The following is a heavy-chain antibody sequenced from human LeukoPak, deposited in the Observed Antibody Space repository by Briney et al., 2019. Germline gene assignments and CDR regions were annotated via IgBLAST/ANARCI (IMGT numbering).Heavy chain of an antibody. CDR2: IYYSGST. CDR3: ARLKYSSSWPRTLGGYFDY. D-gene: IGHD6-13*01. J-gene: IGHJ4*02. CDR1: GGSISSSNW. Sequence: PSGPLSLTCAVSGGSISSSNWWSWVRQPPGKGLEWIGEIYYSGSTNYNPSLKSRVTISVDKSKNQFSLKLSSVTAADTAVYYCARLKYSSSWPRTLGGYFDYWGQGTLVTVSS. V-gene: IGHV4-4*02.